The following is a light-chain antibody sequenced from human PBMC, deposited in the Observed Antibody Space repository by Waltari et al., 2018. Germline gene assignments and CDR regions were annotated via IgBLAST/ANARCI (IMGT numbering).Light chain of an antibody. CDR3: QHYLRLPVT. V-gene: IGKV3-20*01. CDR2: VAS. Sequence: EIVLTQSPGTLSLSLGERATLSCRASQSVSRALTWYQQKPGQAPRLLISVASTRATGIPDRFSGSGSGTDFSLTISRLEPDDFAVYYCQHYLRLPVTFGQGTTVEI. CDR1: QSVSRA. J-gene: IGKJ1*01.